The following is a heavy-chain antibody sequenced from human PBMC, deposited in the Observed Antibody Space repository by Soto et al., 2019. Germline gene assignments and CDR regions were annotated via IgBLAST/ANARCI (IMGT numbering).Heavy chain of an antibody. CDR1: GYTFTSYY. Sequence: ASVKVSCKASGYTFTSYYMHWVRQAPGQGLEWMGIINPSGGSTSYAQKFQGRVTMTRDTSTSTVYMELSSLRSEDTAVYYCSRDTAMVSIFDYWGRGSLVTGSS. D-gene: IGHD5-18*01. CDR3: SRDTAMVSIFDY. V-gene: IGHV1-46*01. CDR2: INPSGGST. J-gene: IGHJ4*02.